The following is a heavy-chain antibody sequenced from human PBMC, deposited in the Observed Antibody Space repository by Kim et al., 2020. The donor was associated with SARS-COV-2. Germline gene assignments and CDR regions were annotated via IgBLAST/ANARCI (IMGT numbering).Heavy chain of an antibody. V-gene: IGHV1-18*01. J-gene: IGHJ4*02. D-gene: IGHD3-22*01. CDR3: ARARYYYDSSGYSY. CDR1: GYTFTSYG. Sequence: ASVKVSCKASGYTFTSYGISWVRQAPGQGLEWMGWISAYNGNTNYAQKLQGRVTMTTDTSTSTAYMELRSLRSDDTAVYYCARARYYYDSSGYSYWGQGTLVTVSS. CDR2: ISAYNGNT.